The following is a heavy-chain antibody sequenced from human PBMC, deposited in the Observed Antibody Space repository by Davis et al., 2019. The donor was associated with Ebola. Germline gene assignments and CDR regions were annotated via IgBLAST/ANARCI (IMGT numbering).Heavy chain of an antibody. CDR3: ARSKYYDFWSGYPPFDY. D-gene: IGHD3-3*01. J-gene: IGHJ4*02. Sequence: ASVKVSCKASGYTFTSYAMHWVRQAPGQRLEWMGWINAGNGNTKYSQKFQGRVTITRDTSASTAYMELSSLRSEDTAVYYCARSKYYDFWSGYPPFDYWGQGTLVTVSS. V-gene: IGHV1-3*01. CDR1: GYTFTSYA. CDR2: INAGNGNT.